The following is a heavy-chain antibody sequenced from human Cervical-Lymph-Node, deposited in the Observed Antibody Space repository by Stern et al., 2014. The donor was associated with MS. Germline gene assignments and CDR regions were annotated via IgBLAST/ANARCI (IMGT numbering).Heavy chain of an antibody. CDR3: AIMGTNGIDV. D-gene: IGHD5-18*01. Sequence: QVQLVQSGTEVKKPGASVKVSCKASGDTFGTYGVNWVRQAPGQRLEWLGWISGYKGNTNYAQRLQGRVTLTTDTSTTTAYMELRSLRYDDTAVYYCAIMGTNGIDVWGQGTTVTVSS. V-gene: IGHV1-18*01. CDR2: ISGYKGNT. CDR1: GDTFGTYG. J-gene: IGHJ6*02.